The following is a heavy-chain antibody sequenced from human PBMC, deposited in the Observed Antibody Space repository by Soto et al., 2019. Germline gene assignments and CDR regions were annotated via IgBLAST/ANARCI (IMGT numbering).Heavy chain of an antibody. D-gene: IGHD6-19*01. CDR3: ARGIVAAGNIYDSVGGLYFDE. J-gene: IGHJ4*01. V-gene: IGHV1-18*04. Sequence: QVQLVQSGAEVQKPGASVRVSCKASGYTFSNYDITWERQAPGQWIDRVGWISADNGNTIYAQRLQGRDTMTTATSTSTAYMELRSLRSDETAVYYCARGIVAAGNIYDSVGGLYFDEWCHGSLVTVSS. CDR2: ISADNGNT. CDR1: GYTFSNYD.